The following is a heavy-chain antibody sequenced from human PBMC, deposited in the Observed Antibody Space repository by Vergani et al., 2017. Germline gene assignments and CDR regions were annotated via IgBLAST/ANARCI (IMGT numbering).Heavy chain of an antibody. V-gene: IGHV1-24*01. CDR3: ATGVKERYSYGSDWYFDL. CDR2: FDPEDGET. Sequence: QVQLVQSGAEVKKPGASVKVSCKVSGYTLTELSLHWVRQAPGKGLEWMGGFDPEDGETIYAQEVQGRVTMTEDTSTDTAYMELSSLRSEDTAVYYCATGVKERYSYGSDWYFDLWGRGTLVTVSS. D-gene: IGHD5-18*01. J-gene: IGHJ2*01. CDR1: GYTLTELS.